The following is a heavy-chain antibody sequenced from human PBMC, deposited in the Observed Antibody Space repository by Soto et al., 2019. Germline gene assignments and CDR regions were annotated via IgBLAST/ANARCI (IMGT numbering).Heavy chain of an antibody. CDR3: ARGYCSGGSCYSGVGSFDY. Sequence: PSETLSLTCAVYGGSFSGYYWSWIRQPPGKGLEWIGEINHSGSTNYNPSLKSRVTISVDTSKNQFSLKLSSVTAADTAVYYCARGYCSGGSCYSGVGSFDYWGQGTLVTV. V-gene: IGHV4-34*01. CDR2: INHSGST. CDR1: GGSFSGYY. D-gene: IGHD2-15*01. J-gene: IGHJ4*02.